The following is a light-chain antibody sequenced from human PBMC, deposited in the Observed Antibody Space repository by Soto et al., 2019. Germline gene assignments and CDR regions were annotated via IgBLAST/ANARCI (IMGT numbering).Light chain of an antibody. CDR1: QSVSNN. CDR3: QQYNNWPPIT. J-gene: IGKJ5*01. V-gene: IGKV3-15*01. Sequence: EIMMTQSPATLSVSPGERATLSCRASQSVSNNLAWYQQKPGQAPRLLIYYASTRATGIPARFSGSGSGTEFTLTISSLQSEDFALYYCQQYNNWPPITFGQETRLEIK. CDR2: YAS.